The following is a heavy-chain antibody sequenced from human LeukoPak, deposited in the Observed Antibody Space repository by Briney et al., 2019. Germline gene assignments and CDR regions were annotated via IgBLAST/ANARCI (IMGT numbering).Heavy chain of an antibody. CDR1: GASITTGAHF. CDR3: ARGATYNECNGLFDP. J-gene: IGHJ5*02. V-gene: IGHV4-31*03. Sequence: SETLSLTCTVSGASITTGAHFWVWIRQLPGQSLEFIGYIHYRGSTFYNPSLATRVTISLDTSADQFSLSLSSVTAADTAVYYCARGATYNECNGLFDPWGQGTLVTVSS. D-gene: IGHD2-8*01. CDR2: IHYRGST.